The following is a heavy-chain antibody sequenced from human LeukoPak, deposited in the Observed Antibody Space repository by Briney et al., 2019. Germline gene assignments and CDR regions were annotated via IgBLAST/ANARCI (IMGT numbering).Heavy chain of an antibody. CDR2: IIPILGIA. CDR3: ASSGLPLSHYYYYYGMDV. V-gene: IGHV1-69*10. CDR1: GGTFSSYA. D-gene: IGHD2/OR15-2a*01. Sequence: SVKVSCKASGGTFSSYAISWVRQAPGQGLEWMGGIIPILGIANYAQKFQGRVTITADKSTSTAYMELSSLRSEDTAVYYCASSGLPLSHYYYYYGMDVWGQGTTVTVSS. J-gene: IGHJ6*02.